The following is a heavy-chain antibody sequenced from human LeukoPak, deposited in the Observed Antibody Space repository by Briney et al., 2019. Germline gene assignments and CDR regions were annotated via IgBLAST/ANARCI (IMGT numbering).Heavy chain of an antibody. CDR1: GGSISSYY. J-gene: IGHJ6*03. V-gene: IGHV4-4*07. Sequence: SETLSLTCTVSGGSISSYYWSWIRQPAGKGLEWIGRIYTSGSTNYNPSLKSRVTMSVDTSKNQFSLKLSSVTAADTAVYYCARLNGDYAGGHYYYYMDVWGKGTTVTISS. CDR3: ARLNGDYAGGHYYYYMDV. CDR2: IYTSGST. D-gene: IGHD4-17*01.